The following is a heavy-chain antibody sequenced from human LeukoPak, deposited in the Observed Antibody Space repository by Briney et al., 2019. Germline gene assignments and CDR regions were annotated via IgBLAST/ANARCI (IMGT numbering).Heavy chain of an antibody. CDR1: GGSISSSNW. CDR2: IYHSGST. D-gene: IGHD3-10*01. J-gene: IGHJ4*02. CDR3: ARVRITMVRGVIITLLFDY. Sequence: PSGTLSLTCAVSGGSISSSNWWSWVGQPPGKGLEWIGEIYHSGSTNYTPSLKSRVTISVDKSKNQFSLELSSVTAADTAVYYCARVRITMVRGVIITLLFDYWGQGTLVTVSS. V-gene: IGHV4-4*02.